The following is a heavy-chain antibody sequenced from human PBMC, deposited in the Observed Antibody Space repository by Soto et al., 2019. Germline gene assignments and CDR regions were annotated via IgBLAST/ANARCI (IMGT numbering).Heavy chain of an antibody. V-gene: IGHV3-30*18. CDR1: GFTFSTYG. J-gene: IGHJ6*02. CDR3: ANDLQSYGEYDYYCYGMDV. D-gene: IGHD2-21*01. CDR2: ISYDGTNK. Sequence: QVQLVESGGGEVQPGRSLTLSCAASGFTFSTYGMHWVRQPPGKGLEWVAVISYDGTNKFYSDSGKGRFTISRDNFKNTLTLQMNSLRADDTAVYSCANDLQSYGEYDYYCYGMDVWGLGSRVTVSS.